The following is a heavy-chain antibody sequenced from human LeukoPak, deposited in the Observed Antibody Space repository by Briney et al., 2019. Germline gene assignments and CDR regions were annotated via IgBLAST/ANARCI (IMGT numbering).Heavy chain of an antibody. CDR1: GYTFSNYD. D-gene: IGHD6-6*01. V-gene: IGHV1-18*01. CDR3: ARDRGYVQYNSSDY. Sequence: ASVKVSCKASGYTFSNYDINWVRQAPGQGLEWMGWISSYNGNTDYAQKFQGRVTMTTDTSTTTAYMELRSLRSDDTAVYYCARDRGYVQYNSSDYWGQGTLVTVSS. J-gene: IGHJ4*02. CDR2: ISSYNGNT.